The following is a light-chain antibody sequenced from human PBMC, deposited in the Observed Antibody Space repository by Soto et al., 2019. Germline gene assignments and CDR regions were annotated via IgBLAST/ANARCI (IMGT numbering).Light chain of an antibody. V-gene: IGLV3-21*04. CDR3: HVWDSERDHHV. J-gene: IGLJ2*01. Sequence: SYELTQPPSASVAPGNTATITCGGNNIGDKTVHWSQHKSGQAPVLVIYYEIDRHSGIPDRFSGSNYGSTATLTISRVEACDEADYYCHVWDSERDHHVFGGGTKLTVL. CDR2: YEI. CDR1: NIGDKT.